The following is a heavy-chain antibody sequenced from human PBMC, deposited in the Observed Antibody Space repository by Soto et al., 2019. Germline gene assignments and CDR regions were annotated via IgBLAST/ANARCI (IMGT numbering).Heavy chain of an antibody. V-gene: IGHV4-59*01. CDR1: GGSISSYY. J-gene: IGHJ6*02. CDR2: IYYSGST. D-gene: IGHD1-7*01. CDR3: AREVELLYGMDV. Sequence: SETLSLTCTVSGGSISSYYWSWIRQPPGKGLEWIGYIYYSGSTNYNPSLKSRVTISVDTSKNQFSLKLSSVTAADTAVYYCAREVELLYGMDVWGQGTTVTVS.